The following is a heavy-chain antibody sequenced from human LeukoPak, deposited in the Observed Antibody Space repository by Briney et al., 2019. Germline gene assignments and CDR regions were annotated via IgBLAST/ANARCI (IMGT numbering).Heavy chain of an antibody. CDR3: AKDFRLGETTFDY. D-gene: IGHD3-10*01. CDR2: ISYDGSNK. CDR1: GFTFSSYG. Sequence: GGSLRLSCAASGFTFSSYGMHWVRQAPGKGLEWVAVISYDGSNKYYADSVKGRFTISRDNSKNTLYLQMNSLRAEDTAVYYCAKDFRLGETTFDYWGQGTLVTVSS. V-gene: IGHV3-30*18. J-gene: IGHJ4*02.